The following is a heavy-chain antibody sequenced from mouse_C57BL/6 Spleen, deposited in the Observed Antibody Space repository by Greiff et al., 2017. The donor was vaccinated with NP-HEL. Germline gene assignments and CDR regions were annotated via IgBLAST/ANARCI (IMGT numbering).Heavy chain of an antibody. CDR1: GFTFTDYY. CDR2: IRNKANGYTT. J-gene: IGHJ1*03. Sequence: EVKLVESGGGLVQPGGSLSLSCAASGFTFTDYYMSWVRQPPGKALEWLGFIRNKANGYTTEYSASVKGRFTISRDNSQSILYLQMNALRAEDSATYYCARYPPGDWYFDVWGTGTTVTVSS. V-gene: IGHV7-3*01. CDR3: ARYPPGDWYFDV.